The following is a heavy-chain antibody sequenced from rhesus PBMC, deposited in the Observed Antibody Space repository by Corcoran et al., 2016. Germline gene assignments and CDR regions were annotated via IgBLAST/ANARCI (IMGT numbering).Heavy chain of an antibody. CDR1: GYSISGYY. Sequence: QVQLQESGPGLVKPSETLSLTCAVSGYSISGYYWSWLRQVPGKGLVWIGYITYSGSTSYHPSLKSRVTISRDTSKNQFSLKLSSVTAADTAVYYCARYCTGSGCSTFDYWGQGVLVTVSS. D-gene: IGHD2-21*01. J-gene: IGHJ4*01. CDR2: ITYSGST. V-gene: IGHV4-122*02. CDR3: ARYCTGSGCSTFDY.